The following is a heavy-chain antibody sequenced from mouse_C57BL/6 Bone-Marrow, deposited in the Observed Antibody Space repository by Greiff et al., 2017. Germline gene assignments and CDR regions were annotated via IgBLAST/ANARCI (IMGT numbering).Heavy chain of an antibody. CDR1: GYTFTGYW. CDR3: ARFGVYYYGSSYGGGY. Sequence: QVQLKESGAELMKPGASVKLSCKATGYTFTGYWIEWVKQRPGHGLEWIGEILPGSGSTNYNEKFKGKATFTADTSSNTAYMQLSSLTTEDSAIYYCARFGVYYYGSSYGGGYWGQGTSVTVSS. D-gene: IGHD1-1*01. V-gene: IGHV1-9*01. J-gene: IGHJ4*01. CDR2: ILPGSGST.